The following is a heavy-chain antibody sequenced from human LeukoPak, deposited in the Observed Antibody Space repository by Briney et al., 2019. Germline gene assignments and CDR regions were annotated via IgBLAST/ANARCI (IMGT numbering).Heavy chain of an antibody. CDR1: GGSISSGSYY. CDR2: IYTSGST. J-gene: IGHJ4*02. D-gene: IGHD6-6*01. Sequence: PSQTLSLTCTVSGGSISSGSYYWSWIRQPAGKGLEWIGRIYTSGSTNYNPSLKSRVTISVDTSKNQFSLKLSSVTAADTAVYYCARFESSSSFDYWGQGTLVTVSS. V-gene: IGHV4-61*02. CDR3: ARFESSSSFDY.